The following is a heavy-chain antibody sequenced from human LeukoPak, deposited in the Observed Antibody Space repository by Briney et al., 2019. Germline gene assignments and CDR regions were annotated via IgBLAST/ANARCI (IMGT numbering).Heavy chain of an antibody. CDR2: IIPIFGTA. Sequence: GASVKVSCKASGGTFSSYAISWVRQAPGQGLEWMGGIIPIFGTANYAQKFQGRVTITADESTSTAYMELSSLRSEDTAVYYCVVGATWPVSKYGMDVWGQGTTVTVSS. V-gene: IGHV1-69*01. J-gene: IGHJ6*02. CDR3: VVGATWPVSKYGMDV. CDR1: GGTFSSYA. D-gene: IGHD1-26*01.